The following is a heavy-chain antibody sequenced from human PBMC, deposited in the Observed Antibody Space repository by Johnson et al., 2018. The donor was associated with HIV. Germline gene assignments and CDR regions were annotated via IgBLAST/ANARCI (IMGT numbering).Heavy chain of an antibody. Sequence: VQVVESGGGLVKPGGSLRLSCAASGFTFSNAWMSWIRQAPGKGLEWVANIKQDGSEKYYVDSVKGRFTVSRDNSKNTLYLQMNSLRAEDTAVYYCARVEGGSSSNAFDIWGQGTMVTVSS. D-gene: IGHD6-13*01. CDR2: IKQDGSEK. CDR3: ARVEGGSSSNAFDI. V-gene: IGHV3-7*01. J-gene: IGHJ3*02. CDR1: GFTFSNAW.